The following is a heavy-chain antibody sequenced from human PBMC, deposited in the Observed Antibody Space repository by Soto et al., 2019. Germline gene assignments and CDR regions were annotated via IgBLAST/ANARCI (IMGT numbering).Heavy chain of an antibody. CDR3: ARRARPDFYYMDV. Sequence: EVQLVESGGDLAQPGGSLRLSCAASGFTLSNYAMDWVCQAPGKGLEYVSGISSNGVGTYYANSVQGRFTVSRDNSKNTVYLQMGYLRPEDTAVYYCARRARPDFYYMDVWGKGTTVTVS. CDR2: ISSNGVGT. D-gene: IGHD6-6*01. CDR1: GFTLSNYA. V-gene: IGHV3-64*01. J-gene: IGHJ6*03.